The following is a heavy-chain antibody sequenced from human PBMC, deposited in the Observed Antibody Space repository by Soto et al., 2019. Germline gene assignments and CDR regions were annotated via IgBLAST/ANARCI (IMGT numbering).Heavy chain of an antibody. CDR3: AIVGGLQPLTTSFGVVITTFDY. CDR2: ISAYNGNT. V-gene: IGHV1-18*01. J-gene: IGHJ4*02. D-gene: IGHD3-3*01. CDR1: GYTFTSCG. Sequence: AGSVKVSCKASGYTFTSCGISWGRQAPGQGLEWMGWISAYNGNTNYAQKLQGRVTMTTDTSTSTAYMELRSLRSDDTALYYCAIVGGLQPLTTSFGVVITTFDYWGQGTLVTVFS.